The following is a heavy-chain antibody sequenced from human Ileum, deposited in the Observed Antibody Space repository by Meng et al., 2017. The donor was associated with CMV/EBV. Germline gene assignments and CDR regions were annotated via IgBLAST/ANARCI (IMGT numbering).Heavy chain of an antibody. CDR2: IDHTGST. CDR3: ARGGGTPIRGVLPFDF. J-gene: IGHJ4*02. D-gene: IGHD3-10*01. Sequence: QLTLKQWVAGLWGPSETLVLTCAVYGGSFSPYYGSWIRQSPGKGLEWIAEIDHTGSTNYNPSLRSRVTISIDTSSSHFSLNLTSATAADTAVYYCARGGGTPIRGVLPFDFWGQGTLVTVSS. CDR1: GGSFSPYY. V-gene: IGHV4-34*01.